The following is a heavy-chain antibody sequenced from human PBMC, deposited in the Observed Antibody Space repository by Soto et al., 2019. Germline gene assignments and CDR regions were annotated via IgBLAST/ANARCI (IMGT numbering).Heavy chain of an antibody. CDR2: IRSKAYGGTT. CDR1: GFTFGDYA. CDR3: TRAGVLRYFDWLDDY. J-gene: IGHJ4*02. V-gene: IGHV3-49*03. Sequence: GGSLRLSCTASGFTFGDYAMSWFRQAPGKGLEWVGFIRSKAYGGTTEYAASVKGRFTISRDDSISIAYLQMNSLKTEDTAVYYCTRAGVLRYFDWLDDYWGQGTLVTVSS. D-gene: IGHD3-9*01.